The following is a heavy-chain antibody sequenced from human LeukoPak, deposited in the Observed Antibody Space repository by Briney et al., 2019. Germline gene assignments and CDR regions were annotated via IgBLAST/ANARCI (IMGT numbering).Heavy chain of an antibody. D-gene: IGHD2-2*01. CDR2: ISWNSGSI. V-gene: IGHV3-9*01. CDR3: AKDVSSTRYYYYGMDV. CDR1: GFTFDDFA. J-gene: IGHJ6*02. Sequence: PGGSLRPSCEASGFTFDDFAMHWVRQAPGKGLEWVSGISWNSGSIGYADSVKGRFTISRDNAKNSLYLEMNSLRAEDTALYYCAKDVSSTRYYYYGMDVWGQGTTVTVSS.